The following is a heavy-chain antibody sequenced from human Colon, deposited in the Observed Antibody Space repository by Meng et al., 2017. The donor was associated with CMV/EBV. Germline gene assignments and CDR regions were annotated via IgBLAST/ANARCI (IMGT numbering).Heavy chain of an antibody. CDR2: ISVDGSST. Sequence: GESLKISCAASGFTFSDYWMHWVRHAPGKGLVWVARISVDGSSTTYANSVKGRFTISRDNAKNTLYLHMNSLGAEDTAVYFCGRDYLGWETDYWGQGTLVTVSS. CDR1: GFTFSDYW. D-gene: IGHD1-26*01. CDR3: GRDYLGWETDY. V-gene: IGHV3-74*03. J-gene: IGHJ4*02.